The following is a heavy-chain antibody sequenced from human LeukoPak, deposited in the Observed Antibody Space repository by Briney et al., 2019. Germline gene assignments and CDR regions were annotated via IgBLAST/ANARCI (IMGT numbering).Heavy chain of an antibody. Sequence: PSETLSLTCAVSGYSISSGFYWGWIRQPPGKGLEWIVSIYHSGSTYYNPPLKSRVTISVDMSKNQFSLKLSSVTAADTAMYYCARQGPYCGGDCSNYLDFWGQGTLVTVSS. CDR3: ARQGPYCGGDCSNYLDF. CDR1: GYSISSGFY. J-gene: IGHJ4*02. V-gene: IGHV4-38-2*01. CDR2: IYHSGST. D-gene: IGHD2-21*01.